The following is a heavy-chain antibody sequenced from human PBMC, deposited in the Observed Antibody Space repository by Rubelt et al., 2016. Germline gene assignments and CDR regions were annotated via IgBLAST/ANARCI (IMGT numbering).Heavy chain of an antibody. J-gene: IGHJ4*02. Sequence: QVQLQESGPGLVKPSETLSLTCTVSGYSISSGYYWGWIRQPPGKGLEWIGSIYQSGSTYYNPSLKSRVTISVDTSKNQFSRKRSSVTAADTAVYYGARVVAGTQGRGGFDYWGRGTLVTVSS. CDR3: ARVVAGTQGRGGFDY. CDR1: GYSISSGYY. CDR2: IYQSGST. V-gene: IGHV4-38-2*02. D-gene: IGHD6-19*01.